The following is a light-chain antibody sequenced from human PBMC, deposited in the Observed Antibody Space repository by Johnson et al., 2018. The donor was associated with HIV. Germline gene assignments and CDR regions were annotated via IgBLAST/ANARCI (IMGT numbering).Light chain of an antibody. V-gene: IGLV1-51*01. J-gene: IGLJ1*01. Sequence: QSVLTQPPSVSAAPGQKVTISCSGSSSNIGNNYVSWYQQLPGTAPKLLIYDNNKRPSGIPDRFSGSKSGTSATLGITGLQTWDEADYYCGTWDSSLSAGVFGTGTKVTFL. CDR1: SSNIGNNY. CDR2: DNN. CDR3: GTWDSSLSAGV.